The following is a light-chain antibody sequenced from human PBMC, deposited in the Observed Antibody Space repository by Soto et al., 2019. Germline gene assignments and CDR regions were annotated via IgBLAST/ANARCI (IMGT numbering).Light chain of an antibody. CDR3: QQRKYWPPLT. Sequence: EVVLTQSPHTLSLSPGERATLSCRTSHSVDIYLAWYQQKPGQAPRLLIYDSYNRVTGIPTRFSGSGSGTDFTLTISSLEPEDSAVYYCQQRKYWPPLTFGGGTKVEIK. CDR1: HSVDIY. J-gene: IGKJ4*01. V-gene: IGKV3-11*01. CDR2: DSY.